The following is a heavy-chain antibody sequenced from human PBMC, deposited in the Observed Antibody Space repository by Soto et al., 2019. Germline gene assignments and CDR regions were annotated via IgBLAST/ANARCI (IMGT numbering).Heavy chain of an antibody. CDR3: ARSPPYSYGMDV. J-gene: IGHJ6*02. Sequence: SVKVSCKASGGTFSSYAISWVRQAPGEGLEWMGGIIPIFGTANYAQKFQGRVTITADESASTAYMELSSLRSEDTAVYYCARSPPYSYGMDVWGQGTTVTVSS. D-gene: IGHD4-4*01. CDR1: GGTFSSYA. V-gene: IGHV1-69*13. CDR2: IIPIFGTA.